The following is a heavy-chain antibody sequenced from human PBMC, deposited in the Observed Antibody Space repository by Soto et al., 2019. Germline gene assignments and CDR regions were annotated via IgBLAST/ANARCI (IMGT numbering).Heavy chain of an antibody. CDR1: GFTFSSYA. D-gene: IGHD2-15*01. J-gene: IGHJ6*02. CDR2: ISGSGGST. CDR3: AKKGYCSGGSCATYYYYGMDV. Sequence: GSLRLSCAASGFTFSSYAMSWVRQAPGKGLEWVSAISGSGGSTYYADSVKGRFTISRDNSKNTLYLQMNSLRAEDTAVYYCAKKGYCSGGSCATYYYYGMDVWGQGTTVTVSS. V-gene: IGHV3-23*01.